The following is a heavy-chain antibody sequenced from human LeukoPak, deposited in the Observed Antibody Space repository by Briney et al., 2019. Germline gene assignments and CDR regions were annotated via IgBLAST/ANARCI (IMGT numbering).Heavy chain of an antibody. CDR2: IRSDGGEE. CDR1: GFTFSNYG. D-gene: IGHD4-23*01. Sequence: GPLRLSCAASGFTFSNYGMHWVRQAPGKGLEWVSFIRSDGGEEYYADSVKGRFTISRDNSKNTLYLQMNSLRPEDTAIYYCAKDQAGGWGQGTLVTVSS. J-gene: IGHJ4*02. V-gene: IGHV3-30*02. CDR3: AKDQAGG.